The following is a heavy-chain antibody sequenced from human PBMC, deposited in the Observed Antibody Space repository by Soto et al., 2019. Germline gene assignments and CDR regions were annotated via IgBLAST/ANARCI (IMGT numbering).Heavy chain of an antibody. D-gene: IGHD6-13*01. CDR1: GFTFSTYA. J-gene: IGHJ4*02. CDR3: ARIIVAAGLDY. CDR2: ISATGSYI. Sequence: GGSLRLSCAASGFTFSTYAMSWVRQAPGKGLEWVASISATGSYIYYADSVKGRFTISRDNSKNTLYLQMNSLRAEDTAVYYCARIIVAAGLDYWGQGTLVTVSS. V-gene: IGHV3-23*01.